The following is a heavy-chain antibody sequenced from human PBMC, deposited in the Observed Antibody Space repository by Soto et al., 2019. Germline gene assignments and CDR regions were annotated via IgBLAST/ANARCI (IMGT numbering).Heavy chain of an antibody. Sequence: QVQLQQWGAGLLKPSETLSLTCAVYGGSFSGYYWSWIRQPPGKGLEWIGEINHSGSTNYNPSLKSRXXIXVXXSKNQFSLKLSSVTAADTAVYYCARGLRSSSWFQSWGQGTLVTVSS. V-gene: IGHV4-34*01. CDR2: INHSGST. CDR3: ARGLRSSSWFQS. J-gene: IGHJ4*02. CDR1: GGSFSGYY. D-gene: IGHD6-13*01.